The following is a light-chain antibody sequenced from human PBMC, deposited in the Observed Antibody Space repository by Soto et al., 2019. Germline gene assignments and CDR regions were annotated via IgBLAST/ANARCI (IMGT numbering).Light chain of an antibody. CDR3: AAWDASLNGDV. J-gene: IGLJ1*01. CDR2: NYD. CDR1: SSNLGDNT. V-gene: IGLV1-44*01. Sequence: QSVLTQPPSASGTPGQRVTISCSTSSSNLGDNTVNWYQQVPGTAPKLLIYNYDQRPSAVPDRFSGSKSGTSAALAISGLESEDEADYYCAAWDASLNGDVFGTGTKLTVL.